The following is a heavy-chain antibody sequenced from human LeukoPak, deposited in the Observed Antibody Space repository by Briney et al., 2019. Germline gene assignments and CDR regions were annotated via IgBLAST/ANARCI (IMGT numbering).Heavy chain of an antibody. J-gene: IGHJ3*02. CDR1: GFTFSSYA. CDR3: ARDRLVGATLDAFDI. D-gene: IGHD1-26*01. CDR2: ISGSGGST. Sequence: AGGSLRLSCAASGFTFSSYAMSWVRQAPGKGLEWVSAISGSGGSTYYADSVKGRFTISRDNSKNTLYLQMNSLRAEDTAVYYCARDRLVGATLDAFDIWGQGTTVTVSS. V-gene: IGHV3-23*01.